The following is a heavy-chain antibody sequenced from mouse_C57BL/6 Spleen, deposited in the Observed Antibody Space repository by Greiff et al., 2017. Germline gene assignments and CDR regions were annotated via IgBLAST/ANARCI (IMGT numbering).Heavy chain of an antibody. V-gene: IGHV5-17*01. J-gene: IGHJ4*01. CDR1: GFTFSDYG. Sequence: EVKVVESGGGLVKPGGSLKLSCAASGFTFSDYGMHWVRQAPEKGLEWVAYISSGSSTIYYADTVKGRFTISRDNAKNTLFLQMTSLRSEDTAMYYCARAITTVVSAMDYWGQGTSVTVSS. CDR3: ARAITTVVSAMDY. CDR2: ISSGSSTI. D-gene: IGHD1-1*01.